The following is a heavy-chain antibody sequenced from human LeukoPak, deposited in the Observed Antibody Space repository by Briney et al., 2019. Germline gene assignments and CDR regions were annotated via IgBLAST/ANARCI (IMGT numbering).Heavy chain of an antibody. CDR1: GYTFTSYD. J-gene: IGHJ4*02. D-gene: IGHD3-16*02. Sequence: ASVKVSCKASGYTFTSYDINWVQQATGQGLEWMGWMNPNSGNTGYAQKFQGRVTMTRNTSISTAYMELSSLRSEDTAVYYCARELNYYVWGSYRHYYFDYWGQGTLVTVSS. V-gene: IGHV1-8*01. CDR2: MNPNSGNT. CDR3: ARELNYYVWGSYRHYYFDY.